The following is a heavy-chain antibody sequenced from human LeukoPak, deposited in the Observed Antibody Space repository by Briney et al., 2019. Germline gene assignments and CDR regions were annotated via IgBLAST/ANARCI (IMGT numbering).Heavy chain of an antibody. V-gene: IGHV3-15*01. CDR2: IKSKADGGTT. J-gene: IGHJ4*02. Sequence: GGSLRLSCAASGFTFSSHWMHWVRQAPGKGLEWVGRIKSKADGGTTEYAAPVKGRYTMSTDDSKKMLYLQMNSLKSEDTAVYYCTTVGNPAYFGNWGQGTLVTVSS. CDR3: TTVGNPAYFGN. CDR1: GFTFSSHW. D-gene: IGHD4-23*01.